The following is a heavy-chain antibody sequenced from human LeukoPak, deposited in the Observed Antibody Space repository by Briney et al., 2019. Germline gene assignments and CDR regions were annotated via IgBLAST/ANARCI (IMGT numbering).Heavy chain of an antibody. CDR1: GGSFSGYY. V-gene: IGHV4-34*01. CDR3: ARGSIVWTPRGGFDP. CDR2: INHSGST. D-gene: IGHD3-22*01. J-gene: IGHJ5*02. Sequence: SETLSLTCAVYGGSFSGYYWSWIRQPPGKGLGWIGEINHSGSTNYNPSLKSRVTISVDTSKNQFSLKLSSVTAADTAVYYCARGSIVWTPRGGFDPWGQGTLVTVSS.